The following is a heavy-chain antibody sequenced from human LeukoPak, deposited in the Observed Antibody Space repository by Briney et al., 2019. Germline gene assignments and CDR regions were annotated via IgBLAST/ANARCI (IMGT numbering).Heavy chain of an antibody. D-gene: IGHD2-15*01. CDR1: GYTFTGYY. CDR3: AREGQYCSGGSCYSVSESWFDP. V-gene: IGHV1-2*02. CDR2: INPNSGGT. J-gene: IGHJ5*02. Sequence: VASVKVSCKASGYTFTGYYMHWVRQAPGQGLEWMGWINPNSGGTNYAQKFQGRVTMTRDTSISTAYMELSRLRSDDTAVYYCAREGQYCSGGSCYSVSESWFDPWGQGTLVTVSS.